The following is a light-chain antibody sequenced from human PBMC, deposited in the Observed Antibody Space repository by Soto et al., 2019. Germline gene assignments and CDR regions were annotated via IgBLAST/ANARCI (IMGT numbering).Light chain of an antibody. J-gene: IGKJ1*01. CDR2: KAS. V-gene: IGKV1-5*03. CDR3: QQYNSYWT. CDR1: QSISSW. Sequence: DIQMAQSPSTLSASLGDRVTITCRASQSISSWLAWYQQKPGKAPKLLIYKASSLEGGVPSRFSGSGSGTEFTLTISSLQPHDFATYYCQQYNSYWTFGQGTKVDIK.